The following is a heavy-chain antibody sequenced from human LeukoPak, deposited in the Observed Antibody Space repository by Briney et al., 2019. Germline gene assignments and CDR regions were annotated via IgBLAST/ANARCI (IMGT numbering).Heavy chain of an antibody. Sequence: SQTLSPTCIEPAGSISSGGHYWSWLRQHPGKGLEWTAYTYYPESTHYNPSLKSRVTRSVDTSKNQFSLRLSSVTAADTAVYYCARGGRGAYDIWGQGTKVTVSP. D-gene: IGHD1-26*01. J-gene: IGHJ3*02. V-gene: IGHV4-31*02. CDR3: ARGGRGAYDI. CDR2: TYYPEST. CDR1: AGSISSGGHY.